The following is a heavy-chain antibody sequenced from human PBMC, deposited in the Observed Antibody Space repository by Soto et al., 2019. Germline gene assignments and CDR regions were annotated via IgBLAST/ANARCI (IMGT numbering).Heavy chain of an antibody. CDR1: GYTFTNYY. CDR3: TRAAPEYYFDY. Sequence: QVQLVQSGAEVKKPGASVKVSCKASGYTFTNYYMHWVRQAPGQGLEWMGIINPSGGSTSYAQKFQGRVTMTRDTSTSTVYMELNSLRSEDMAIYYCTRAAPEYYFDYWGQGTLVTVSS. CDR2: INPSGGST. V-gene: IGHV1-46*01. J-gene: IGHJ4*02.